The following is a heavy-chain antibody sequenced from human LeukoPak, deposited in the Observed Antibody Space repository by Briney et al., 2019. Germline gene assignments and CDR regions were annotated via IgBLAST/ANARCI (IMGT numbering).Heavy chain of an antibody. D-gene: IGHD5-18*01. CDR3: AKDIGRVDTASTYMDV. V-gene: IGHV3-9*01. CDR2: ISWNSFTI. CDR1: GFTFDDYA. J-gene: IGHJ6*03. Sequence: GRSLRLSCAASGFTFDDYAMHWVRQALGKGLEWVPGISWNSFTIGYADSVKGRFTISRDNAKNSLYLQMNSLRVEDTALYYCAKDIGRVDTASTYMDVWGKGTTVTISS.